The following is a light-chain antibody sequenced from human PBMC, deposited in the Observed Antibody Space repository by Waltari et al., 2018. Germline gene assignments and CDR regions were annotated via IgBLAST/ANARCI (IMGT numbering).Light chain of an antibody. V-gene: IGKV1-39*01. CDR1: QSISTS. Sequence: IQMTQSPSSLSASVGDRVTIPCRASQSISTSLHWYQQIPGKAPKLLIYVASTLQSGVPSRFSGSGSGTDFSLTISSLQPEDFATYYCQQSYTTAYTFGQGTKLEIK. CDR3: QQSYTTAYT. CDR2: VAS. J-gene: IGKJ2*01.